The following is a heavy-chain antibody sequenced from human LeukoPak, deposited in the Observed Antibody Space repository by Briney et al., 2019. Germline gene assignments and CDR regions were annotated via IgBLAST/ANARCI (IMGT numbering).Heavy chain of an antibody. D-gene: IGHD1-26*01. CDR2: IYSGGST. J-gene: IGHJ4*02. V-gene: IGHV3-66*01. Sequence: GGSLRLSCAASGFTVSSNYMSWVRQAPGKGLEWVSVIYSGGSTYYADSVKGRFTISRDNSKNTLYLQMNSLRAEDTAVYYCAREEAYSGSFPFDYWGQGTLVTVSS. CDR3: AREEAYSGSFPFDY. CDR1: GFTVSSNY.